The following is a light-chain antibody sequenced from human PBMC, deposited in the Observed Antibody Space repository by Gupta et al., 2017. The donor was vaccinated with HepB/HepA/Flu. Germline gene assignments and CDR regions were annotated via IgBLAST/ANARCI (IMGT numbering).Light chain of an antibody. J-gene: IGLJ2*01. V-gene: IGLV4-60*03. CDR1: SGYSHYS. Sequence: QLMVTQSSSASASLGSSVKLTCTLSSGYSHYSIGWHQQQPGKAPRFLMKGERSGRYNKGSGIPDCFSGASSGAALYLTTSNLQSEDDAEDYSENWKSNIRVVGGGTKLKVL. CDR3: ENWKSNIRV. CDR2: GERSGRY.